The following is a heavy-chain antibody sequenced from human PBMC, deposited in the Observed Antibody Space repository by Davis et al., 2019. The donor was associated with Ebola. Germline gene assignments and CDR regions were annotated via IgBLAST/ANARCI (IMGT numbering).Heavy chain of an antibody. V-gene: IGHV3-30*18. CDR3: AKSAVGASLLGWFDP. J-gene: IGHJ5*02. CDR1: GFTFSFFG. Sequence: GGSLRLSCEASGFTFSFFGMHWVRQAPGKGLEWVAVISFEGSKIYYTDSVKGRFTISRDNSKNRLYLQMNSLRPEDTAVYYCAKSAVGASLLGWFDPWGQGTQVTVSS. CDR2: ISFEGSKI. D-gene: IGHD1-26*01.